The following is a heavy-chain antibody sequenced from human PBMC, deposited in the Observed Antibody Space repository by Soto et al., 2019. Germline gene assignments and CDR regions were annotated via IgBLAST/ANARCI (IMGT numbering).Heavy chain of an antibody. CDR3: ARPLYCTNGVCPTDRYNWFDP. V-gene: IGHV4-39*01. CDR1: GGSISSSSYY. D-gene: IGHD2-8*01. J-gene: IGHJ5*02. Sequence: TLSLTCTVSGGSISSSSYYWGWIRQPPGKGLEWIGSIYYSGSTYYNPSLKSRVTISVDTSKNQFSLKLSSVTAADTAVYYCARPLYCTNGVCPTDRYNWFDPWGQGTLVTVSS. CDR2: IYYSGST.